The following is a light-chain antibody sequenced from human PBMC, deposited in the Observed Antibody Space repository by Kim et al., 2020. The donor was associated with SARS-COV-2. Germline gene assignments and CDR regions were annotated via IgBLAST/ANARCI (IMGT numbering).Light chain of an antibody. V-gene: IGKV1D-8*02. CDR3: QQYFDFPYT. CDR1: QNIARY. J-gene: IGKJ2*01. CDR2: AAY. Sequence: SASPGDKVTITCRLTQNIARYLAWFQQRPGKAPQLLIYAAYTLHTGAPSWFSGSGSGTDFTLTINPLQSEDSATYFCQQYFDFPYTFGQGTKLEI.